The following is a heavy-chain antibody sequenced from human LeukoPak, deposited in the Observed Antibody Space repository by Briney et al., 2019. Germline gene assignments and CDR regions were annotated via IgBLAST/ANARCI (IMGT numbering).Heavy chain of an antibody. Sequence: SQTLSLTCAISGDTISRNPDSWNWIRQPPARGLEWLGRTYYRSNWYNEYAVSVGSRRPINPDTSKNQFSLQLNSVTPEDTAVYYCARGRDVVVVPAADFGYWGQGILVTVSS. CDR1: GDTISRNPDS. CDR2: TYYRSNWYN. CDR3: ARGRDVVVVPAADFGY. J-gene: IGHJ4*02. V-gene: IGHV6-1*01. D-gene: IGHD2-2*01.